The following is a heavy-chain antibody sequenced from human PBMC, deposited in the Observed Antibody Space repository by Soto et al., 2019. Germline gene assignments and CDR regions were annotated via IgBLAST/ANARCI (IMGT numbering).Heavy chain of an antibody. Sequence: GASVKVSCKASGYTFTSYDINWVRQATGQGLEWMGWINPNSGGTNYAQKFQGWVTMTRDTSISTAYMELSRLRSDDTAVYYRARSLIAAAGSNWFDPWGQGTLVTVSS. CDR1: GYTFTSYD. J-gene: IGHJ5*02. V-gene: IGHV1-2*04. CDR2: INPNSGGT. CDR3: ARSLIAAAGSNWFDP. D-gene: IGHD6-13*01.